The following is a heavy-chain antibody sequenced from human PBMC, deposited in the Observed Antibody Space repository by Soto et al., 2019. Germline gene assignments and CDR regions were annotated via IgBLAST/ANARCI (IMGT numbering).Heavy chain of an antibody. CDR1: GFTFSSYA. CDR3: AKKDTDYYGSGSYYNPYALDY. J-gene: IGHJ4*02. V-gene: IGHV3-23*01. Sequence: PGGSLRLSCAASGFTFSSYAMSWVRQAPGKGLEWVSAISGSGGSTYYADSVKGRFTISRDNSKNTLYLQMNSLRAEDTAVYYCAKKDTDYYGSGSYYNPYALDYWGQGTLVTVSS. D-gene: IGHD3-10*01. CDR2: ISGSGGST.